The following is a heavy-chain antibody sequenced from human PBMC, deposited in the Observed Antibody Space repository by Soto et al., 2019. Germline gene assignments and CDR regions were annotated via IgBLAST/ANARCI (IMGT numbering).Heavy chain of an antibody. Sequence: GGSLRLSCAASGFTFSSYSMNWVRQAPGKGLEWVSSISSSSSYIYYADSVKGRFTTSRDNAKNSLYLQMNSLRAEDTAVYYCASYSGSYGWFDPWGQGTLVTVSS. CDR1: GFTFSSYS. CDR3: ASYSGSYGWFDP. CDR2: ISSSSSYI. D-gene: IGHD1-26*01. J-gene: IGHJ5*02. V-gene: IGHV3-21*01.